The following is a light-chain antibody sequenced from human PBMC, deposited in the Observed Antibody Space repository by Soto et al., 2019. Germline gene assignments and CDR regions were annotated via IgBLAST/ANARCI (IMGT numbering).Light chain of an antibody. CDR1: QSINNN. CDR3: QQYNDWPLT. V-gene: IGKV3-15*01. Sequence: EIVMTQSPVTLSVSPGERATLSCRASQSINNNLAWYQQKPGQAPSLLIYGAFTRATGIPARFSGTGSGTKFTLTISSLQSEDFALYYCQQYNDWPLTFGQGTKVDIK. J-gene: IGKJ1*01. CDR2: GAF.